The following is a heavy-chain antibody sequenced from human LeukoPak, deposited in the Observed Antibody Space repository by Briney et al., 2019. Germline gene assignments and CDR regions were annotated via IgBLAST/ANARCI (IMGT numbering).Heavy chain of an antibody. CDR1: GFTFSSYE. Sequence: GGSLRLSCAASGFTFSSYEMNWVRQAPGKGLEWVSYISSSGGTIYYADSVKGRFTISRDNAKNSLYLQMNSLRAEDTAVYYCARGLGGTYFDSWGQGTLVTVSS. J-gene: IGHJ4*02. V-gene: IGHV3-48*03. CDR2: ISSSGGTI. D-gene: IGHD1-26*01. CDR3: ARGLGGTYFDS.